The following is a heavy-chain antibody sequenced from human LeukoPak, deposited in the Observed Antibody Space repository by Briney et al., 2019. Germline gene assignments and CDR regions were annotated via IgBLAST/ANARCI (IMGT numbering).Heavy chain of an antibody. V-gene: IGHV1-3*01. CDR2: INAGNGNT. CDR1: GYTFTSYA. CDR3: ARAPEDYGDYSRWFHP. D-gene: IGHD4-17*01. Sequence: ASVKVSCKASGYTFTSYAMHWVRQAPGQGLEWMGWINAGNGNTKYSQKFQGRVTITRDTSASTAYMELSSLRSEDTAVYYCARAPEDYGDYSRWFHPWGQGTLVTVSS. J-gene: IGHJ5*02.